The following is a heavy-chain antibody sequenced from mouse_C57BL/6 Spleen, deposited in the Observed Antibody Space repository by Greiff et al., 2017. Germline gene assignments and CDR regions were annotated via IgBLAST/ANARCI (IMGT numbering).Heavy chain of an antibody. CDR3: ARSRITTVVATDYAMDY. CDR1: GFTFTDYY. Sequence: EVQGVESGGGLVQPGGSLSLSCAASGFTFTDYYMSWVRQPPGKALEWLGFIRNKANGYTTEYSASVKGRFTISRDNSQSILYLQMNALRAEDSATYYCARSRITTVVATDYAMDYWGQGTSVTVSS. CDR2: IRNKANGYTT. D-gene: IGHD1-1*01. V-gene: IGHV7-3*01. J-gene: IGHJ4*01.